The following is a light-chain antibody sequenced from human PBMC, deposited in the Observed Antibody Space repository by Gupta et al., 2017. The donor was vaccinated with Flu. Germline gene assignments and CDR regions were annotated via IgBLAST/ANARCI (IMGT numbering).Light chain of an antibody. CDR1: QSVNSN. Sequence: EVLMTQSPATLSVAPGERATLSCRASQSVNSNLAWYQQKPGQAPRLLIYGASTRATDIPARFSGSGSGTEFTLTINSLQSEDFAVYYCQQYNNWPPITFGGGTKVEIK. CDR2: GAS. CDR3: QQYNNWPPIT. V-gene: IGKV3-15*01. J-gene: IGKJ4*01.